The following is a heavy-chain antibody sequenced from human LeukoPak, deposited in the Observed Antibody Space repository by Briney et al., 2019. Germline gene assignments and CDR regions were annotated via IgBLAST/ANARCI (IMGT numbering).Heavy chain of an antibody. J-gene: IGHJ5*02. D-gene: IGHD6-6*01. V-gene: IGHV3-33*06. Sequence: SGGSLRLSCAASGFTFSSYGMHWVRQAPGKGLEWVAVIWYDGSNKYYADSVKGRFTISRDNSKNTLYLQMNSLRAEDTAVYYCAKDPRVGIAARPIWFDPWGQGTLVTVSS. CDR2: IWYDGSNK. CDR3: AKDPRVGIAARPIWFDP. CDR1: GFTFSSYG.